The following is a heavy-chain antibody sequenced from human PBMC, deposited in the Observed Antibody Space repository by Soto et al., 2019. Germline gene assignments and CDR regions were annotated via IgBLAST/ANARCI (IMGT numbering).Heavy chain of an antibody. D-gene: IGHD6-13*01. CDR2: ISSSSSTI. J-gene: IGHJ4*02. V-gene: IGHV3-48*02. CDR1: VFTFSSYT. CDR3: ARGYSSTWYRVEAPNN. Sequence: EVQLVESGGGLVQPGGSLRLSCAASVFTFSSYTMHWIRQAPGKGLEWVSYISSSSSTIYYADSVKGRFTISRDNAKNSLYLQMNSLRDEDTAVYYCARGYSSTWYRVEAPNNWGQGTLVTVSS.